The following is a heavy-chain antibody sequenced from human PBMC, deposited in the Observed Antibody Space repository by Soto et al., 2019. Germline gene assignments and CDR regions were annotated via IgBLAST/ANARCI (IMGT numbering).Heavy chain of an antibody. J-gene: IGHJ5*02. CDR2: IYSGGST. CDR1: GFTVSSNY. D-gene: IGHD3-10*01. Sequence: GGSLRLSCAASGFTVSSNYMSWVRQAPGKGLEWVSVIYSGGSTYYADSVKGRFTISRDNSKNTLYLQMNSLRAEDTAVYYCASSYYGSGSYSSWGQGTLVTVSS. CDR3: ASSYYGSGSYSS. V-gene: IGHV3-53*01.